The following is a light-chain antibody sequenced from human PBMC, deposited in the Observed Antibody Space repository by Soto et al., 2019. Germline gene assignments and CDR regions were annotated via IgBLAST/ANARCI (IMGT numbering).Light chain of an antibody. Sequence: DIQITQSPSSLSASVGDRVTITCRASQSISSYLNWYQQKPGKAPKLLIYAASSLQSGVPSRFSGSGPGTDFTLTISSLQPEDFATYYCQQSYSTPRTFGQGTKVEIK. J-gene: IGKJ1*01. V-gene: IGKV1-39*01. CDR1: QSISSY. CDR3: QQSYSTPRT. CDR2: AAS.